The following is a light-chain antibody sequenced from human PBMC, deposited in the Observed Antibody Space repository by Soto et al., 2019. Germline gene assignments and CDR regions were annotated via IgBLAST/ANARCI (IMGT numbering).Light chain of an antibody. CDR1: QSVSSSY. CDR2: GAS. V-gene: IGKV3-20*01. Sequence: ERLMTQYPCTLSLSPWERSTLSFMASQSVSSSYLAWYQQKPGQAPRLLIYGASSRATGIPDRFSGSGSGTDFTLTISRLEPEDFAVYYCQQYGSSLTWTFGQGTKVDIK. CDR3: QQYGSSLTWT. J-gene: IGKJ1*01.